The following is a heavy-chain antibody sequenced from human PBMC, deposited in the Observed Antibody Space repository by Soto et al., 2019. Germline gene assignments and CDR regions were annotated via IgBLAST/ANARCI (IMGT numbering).Heavy chain of an antibody. CDR2: ISGSGGST. Sequence: GGSLRLSCAASGFTFSSYAMSWVRQAPGKGLEWVSAISGSGGSTYYADSVKGRFTISRDNSKNTLYLQMNSLRAEDTAVYYCAKGSPYYDFWSGYSYYFDYWGQGTLVTVSS. J-gene: IGHJ4*02. V-gene: IGHV3-23*01. D-gene: IGHD3-3*01. CDR3: AKGSPYYDFWSGYSYYFDY. CDR1: GFTFSSYA.